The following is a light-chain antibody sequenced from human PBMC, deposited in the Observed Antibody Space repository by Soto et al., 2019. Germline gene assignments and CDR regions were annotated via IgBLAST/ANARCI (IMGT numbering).Light chain of an antibody. CDR2: DAS. CDR3: QQFNSYRNT. Sequence: DIQMTQSPSTLSASVGDRVTITCRASQSISSWLAWYQQKPGKAPKLLIYDASTLETGVPSRFSGSASGTEFTLTISSLQPDDFATYYCQQFNSYRNTVGQGTKLQI. V-gene: IGKV1-5*01. CDR1: QSISSW. J-gene: IGKJ2*01.